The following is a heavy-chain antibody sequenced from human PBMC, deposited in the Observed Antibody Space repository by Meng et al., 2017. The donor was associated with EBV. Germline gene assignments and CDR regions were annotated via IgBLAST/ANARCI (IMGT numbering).Heavy chain of an antibody. CDR3: ARDGRLYDTPSPFDY. J-gene: IGHJ4*02. Sequence: QVELVQSGAEVKKPGASVKVSCKASGYTFTSYGISWVRQAPGQGLEWMGLISAYNGNTNYAQKLQGRVTMTTDTSTSTAYMELRSLRSDDTAVYYCARDGRLYDTPSPFDYWGQGTLVTVSS. D-gene: IGHD3-22*01. CDR1: GYTFTSYG. CDR2: ISAYNGNT. V-gene: IGHV1-18*01.